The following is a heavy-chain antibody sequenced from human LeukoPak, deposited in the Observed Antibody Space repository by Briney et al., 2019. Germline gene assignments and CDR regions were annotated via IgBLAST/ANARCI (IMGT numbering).Heavy chain of an antibody. J-gene: IGHJ4*02. Sequence: SETLSLTCPVSGGSISNYYYWTWIRQPPGKGLEWIGYVYYTGSTNFNPSLKSRVTMSLDTSKNQFSLKLTSLTAADTAVYYCARGAMATTPFFDYWGQGTLVTVSS. CDR1: GGSISNYY. D-gene: IGHD5-24*01. CDR3: ARGAMATTPFFDY. CDR2: VYYTGST. V-gene: IGHV4-59*01.